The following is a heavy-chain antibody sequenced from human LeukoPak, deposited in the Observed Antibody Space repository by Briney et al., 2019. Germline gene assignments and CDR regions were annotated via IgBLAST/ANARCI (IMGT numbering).Heavy chain of an antibody. Sequence: GGSLRLSCSASGFSFIDFAMHWVSQAPGKGLEWVAVISHDSKTKYHAESVKGRFTISRDNSKNTVYLQMNSLRAEDTAVYYCARAWELLLFGEPPYFDYWGQGTLVTVSS. V-gene: IGHV3-30*01. D-gene: IGHD1-26*01. CDR3: ARAWELLLFGEPPYFDY. CDR1: GFSFIDFA. CDR2: ISHDSKTK. J-gene: IGHJ4*02.